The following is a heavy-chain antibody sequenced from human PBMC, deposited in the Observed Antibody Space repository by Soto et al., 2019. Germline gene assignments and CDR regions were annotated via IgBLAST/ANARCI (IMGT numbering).Heavy chain of an antibody. J-gene: IGHJ5*02. V-gene: IGHV4-31*03. CDR1: GGSISSGGYY. CDR2: IYYSGST. Sequence: QVQLQESGPGLVKPSQTLSLTCTVSGGSISSGGYYWSWIRQHPGKGLEWIGYIYYSGSTYYNPSLKSRFTISVDTSKNQFSLKLSSVTAADTAVYYCARDGAYYDSSGYTPLNWFDPWGQGTLVTVSS. CDR3: ARDGAYYDSSGYTPLNWFDP. D-gene: IGHD3-22*01.